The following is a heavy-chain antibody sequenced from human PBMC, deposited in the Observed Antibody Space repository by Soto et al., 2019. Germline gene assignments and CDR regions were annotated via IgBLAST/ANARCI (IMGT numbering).Heavy chain of an antibody. CDR2: TYWDDDK. D-gene: IGHD6-19*01. CDR3: AQRRRIPVAGSRYWFFDL. J-gene: IGHJ2*01. CDR1: GFSLSTNGVG. Sequence: ITLKESGPTLVKPTQTLMLTCSFSGFSLSTNGVGVGWIRQPPGTALEWLALTYWDDDKRYSPSLKTRLTITKDASKHQLVLTTTNTDPVDTATYYCAQRRRIPVAGSRYWFFDLWGRGTLVTVSS. V-gene: IGHV2-5*02.